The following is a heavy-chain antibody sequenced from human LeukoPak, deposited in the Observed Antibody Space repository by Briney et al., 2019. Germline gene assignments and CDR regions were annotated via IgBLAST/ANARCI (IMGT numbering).Heavy chain of an antibody. CDR2: ISGTGGRT. J-gene: IGHJ6*02. V-gene: IGHV3-23*01. D-gene: IGHD3-16*01. CDR1: GFTFSNYA. CDR3: AKGLHGGVGYGVDV. Sequence: GGSLRLSCTASGFTFSNYAMTWVRQAPGKGLEWVSSISGTGGRTYSADSVKGRFTISRDNSKNTLYLQMKNLRVEHTAVYYCAKGLHGGVGYGVDVWGQGTTVSVSS.